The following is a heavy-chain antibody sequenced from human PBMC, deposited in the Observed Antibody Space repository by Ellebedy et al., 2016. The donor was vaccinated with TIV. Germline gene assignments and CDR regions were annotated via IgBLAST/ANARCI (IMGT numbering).Heavy chain of an antibody. D-gene: IGHD1-26*01. CDR2: ISSSGTTI. Sequence: GESLKISCAASGFPFSNYEMIWVRQAPGKGLEWVSYISSSGTTIYYADSVKGRLTISRDNAKNSLHLQMNNLRAEDTAVYYCAGGYYAKDYYYYSGKDVWGQGTTVAVSS. CDR1: GFPFSNYE. V-gene: IGHV3-48*03. CDR3: AGGYYAKDYYYYSGKDV. J-gene: IGHJ6*02.